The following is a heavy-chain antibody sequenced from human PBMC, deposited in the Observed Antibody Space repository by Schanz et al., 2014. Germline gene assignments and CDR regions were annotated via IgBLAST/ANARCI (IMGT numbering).Heavy chain of an antibody. D-gene: IGHD7-27*01. J-gene: IGHJ3*01. CDR3: ARELPGVVAFDF. CDR2: ISYDGSFK. V-gene: IGHV3-33*08. Sequence: VHLLESGGGLVQPGGSLRLSCTASGFTFSDYWMSWVRQAPGKGPEWVAVISYDGSFKNYADSVRGRITMSRDNSKNTMYLQINNLRADDTAVYYCARELPGVVAFDFWGQGTMVTVSS. CDR1: GFTFSDYW.